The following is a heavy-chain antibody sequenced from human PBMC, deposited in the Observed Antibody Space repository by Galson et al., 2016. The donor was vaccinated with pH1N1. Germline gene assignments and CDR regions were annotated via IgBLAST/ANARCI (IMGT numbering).Heavy chain of an antibody. V-gene: IGHV1-69*13. Sequence: SVKVSCKVSEGTFPSSTITWVRHAPGQGLEWVGDIIPIFGTTTYALKFQGRVTLTADGSLHTAFMELSGLTSQDTAVYYCARTPTSVVTVYSPFDVWGQGTTVTVSS. CDR2: IIPIFGTT. J-gene: IGHJ6*02. CDR3: ARTPTSVVTVYSPFDV. D-gene: IGHD4-23*01. CDR1: EGTFPSST.